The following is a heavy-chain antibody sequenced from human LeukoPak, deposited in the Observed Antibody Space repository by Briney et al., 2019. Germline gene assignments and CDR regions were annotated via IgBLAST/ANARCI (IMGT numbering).Heavy chain of an antibody. V-gene: IGHV4-4*02. J-gene: IGHJ5*02. CDR1: GGSISSSNW. Sequence: SETLSLTCAVSGGSISSSNWWSWVRQPPGKGLEWIGSIYYSGSTYYNPSLKSRVTISVDTSKNQFSLKLSSVTAADTAVYYCARSCQDGTSCYVDYYNWLDPWGQGTLVTVSS. CDR3: ARSCQDGTSCYVDYYNWLDP. D-gene: IGHD2-2*01. CDR2: IYYSGST.